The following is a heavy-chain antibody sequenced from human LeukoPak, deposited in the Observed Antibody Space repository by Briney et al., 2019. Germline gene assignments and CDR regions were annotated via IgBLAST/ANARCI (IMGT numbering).Heavy chain of an antibody. CDR2: TNTDGSST. CDR3: YGANAEH. CDR1: GITFSSYW. Sequence: GGSLRLSCAASGITFSSYWMHWVRQAPGKGLVWVSGTNTDGSSTMYADSVKGRSTIARDNAKNTLYLQMNSLRAEDTAVYYCYGANAEHWGQGTLVTVSS. J-gene: IGHJ1*01. V-gene: IGHV3-74*03. D-gene: IGHD4-23*01.